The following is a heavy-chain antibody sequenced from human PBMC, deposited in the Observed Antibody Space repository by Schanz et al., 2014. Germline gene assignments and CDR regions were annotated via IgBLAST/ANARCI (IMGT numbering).Heavy chain of an antibody. J-gene: IGHJ5*01. CDR1: GYTFTNFF. Sequence: QVHLVQSGAEVHKPGASLKISCKASGYTFTNFFLHWVRQAPGQGLEWMGWISPYNGNTNYAQKLQGRVTMTADTSTSTAYMDLRSLRSDDTAVYYCSKDKQGSRSDDSWGQGTLVTVSA. CDR3: SKDKQGSRSDDS. CDR2: ISPYNGNT. V-gene: IGHV1-18*04. D-gene: IGHD2-15*01.